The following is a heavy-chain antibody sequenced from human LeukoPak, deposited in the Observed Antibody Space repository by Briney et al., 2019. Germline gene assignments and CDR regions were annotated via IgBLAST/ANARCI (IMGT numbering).Heavy chain of an antibody. CDR1: GFTFSSYS. Sequence: GGSLRLSCAAPGFTFSSYSMNWVRQAPGKGLEWVSSISSSSSYIYYADSVKGRFTISRDNAKNSLYLQMNSLRAEDTAVYYCARVMFAAAGYYFDYWGQGTLVTVSS. CDR2: ISSSSSYI. V-gene: IGHV3-21*01. CDR3: ARVMFAAAGYYFDY. D-gene: IGHD6-13*01. J-gene: IGHJ4*02.